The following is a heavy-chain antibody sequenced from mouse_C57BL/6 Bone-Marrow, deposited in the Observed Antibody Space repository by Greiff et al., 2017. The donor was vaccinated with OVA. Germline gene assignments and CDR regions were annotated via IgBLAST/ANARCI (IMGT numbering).Heavy chain of an antibody. J-gene: IGHJ1*03. CDR2: INPYNGGT. V-gene: IGHV1-19*01. D-gene: IGHD1-1*01. CDR1: GYTFTDYY. CDR3: APGDYGWYFDV. Sequence: VQLKESGPVLVKPGASVKMSCKASGYTFTDYYMNWVKQSHGKSLEWIGVINPYNGGTSYNQKFKGKATLTVDKSSSTAYMELNSLTSEDSAVYYCAPGDYGWYFDVWGTGTTVTVSS.